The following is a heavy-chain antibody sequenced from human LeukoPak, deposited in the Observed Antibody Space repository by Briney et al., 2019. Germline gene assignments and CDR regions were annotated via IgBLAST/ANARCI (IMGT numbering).Heavy chain of an antibody. V-gene: IGHV4-59*08. CDR1: GGSISSYY. Sequence: PSETLSLTCTVSGGSISSYYWSWIRQPPGKGLEWIGYTYYSGSTNYNPSLKSRVTISVDSSKNQFSLKLSSVTAADTAVYYCARHQGILYWFDPWGQGTLVTVSS. CDR2: TYYSGST. D-gene: IGHD2/OR15-2a*01. J-gene: IGHJ5*02. CDR3: ARHQGILYWFDP.